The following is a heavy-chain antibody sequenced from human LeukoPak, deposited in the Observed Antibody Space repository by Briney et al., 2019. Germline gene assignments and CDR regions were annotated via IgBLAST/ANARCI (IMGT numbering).Heavy chain of an antibody. J-gene: IGHJ4*02. CDR3: AKDRVGATYYFDY. D-gene: IGHD1-26*01. V-gene: IGHV3-30*02. CDR2: VRYDGSNK. CDR1: GFTFSSYG. Sequence: PGGSLRLSCAASGFTFSSYGMHWVRQAPGKGLEWVALVRYDGSNKYYADSVKGRFTISRDNSKNTLYLQMNSLRAEDTAVYYCAKDRVGATYYFDYWGQGTLVTVSS.